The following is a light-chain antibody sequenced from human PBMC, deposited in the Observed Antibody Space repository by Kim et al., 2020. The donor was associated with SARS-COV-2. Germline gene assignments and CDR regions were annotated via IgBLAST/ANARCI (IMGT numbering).Light chain of an antibody. V-gene: IGLV2-14*03. CDR3: SSYTSSSTSYV. CDR2: DVS. CDR1: SSDVGGYNY. Sequence: QSVLTQPASVSGSPGQSITNSCTGTSSDVGGYNYVSWYQQHPGKAPKLMIYDVSNRPSGVSNRFSGSKSGNTASLIISGLQAEDEAGYYCSSYTSSSTSYVFGTGTKVTVL. J-gene: IGLJ1*01.